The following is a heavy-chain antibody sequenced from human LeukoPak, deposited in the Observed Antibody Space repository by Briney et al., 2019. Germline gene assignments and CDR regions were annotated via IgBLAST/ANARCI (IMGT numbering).Heavy chain of an antibody. J-gene: IGHJ4*02. CDR3: ARHDKSYGSPFDY. Sequence: GESLKISCKGSGYSFTSYWISWVRQTPGKGLEWMGRIDPSDSYTNYSPSFQGHVTISADKSISTAYLQWSSLKASDTAMYYCARHDKSYGSPFDYWGQGTLVTVSS. V-gene: IGHV5-10-1*01. CDR2: IDPSDSYT. CDR1: GYSFTSYW. D-gene: IGHD5-18*01.